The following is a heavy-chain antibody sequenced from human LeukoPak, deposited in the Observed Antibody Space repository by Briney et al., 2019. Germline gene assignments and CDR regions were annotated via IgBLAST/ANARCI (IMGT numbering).Heavy chain of an antibody. J-gene: IGHJ4*02. CDR1: GFTFTSYG. D-gene: IGHD3-22*01. Sequence: GGSLRLSCVASGFTFTSYGMHWVRQAPGKGLEWVSYISSSSSTIYYADSVKGRFTISRDNAKNSLYLQMNSLRAEDTAVYYCARDIYYDSSGYYGSVYWGQGTLVTVSS. V-gene: IGHV3-48*04. CDR2: ISSSSSTI. CDR3: ARDIYYDSSGYYGSVY.